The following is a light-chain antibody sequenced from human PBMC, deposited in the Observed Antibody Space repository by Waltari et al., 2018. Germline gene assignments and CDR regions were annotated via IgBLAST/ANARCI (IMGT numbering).Light chain of an antibody. CDR1: SSDVGSYDL. V-gene: IGLV2-23*01. Sequence: QSALTQPASVSGPPGQSTTISCTGTSSDVGSYDLVSLYQHHPGKAPKLMIYEATQRPSGVSDRFSGSKSGNTASLTISGLQAEDEADYYCCSYVGDVTWVFGGGTKLTVL. CDR2: EAT. CDR3: CSYVGDVTWV. J-gene: IGLJ3*02.